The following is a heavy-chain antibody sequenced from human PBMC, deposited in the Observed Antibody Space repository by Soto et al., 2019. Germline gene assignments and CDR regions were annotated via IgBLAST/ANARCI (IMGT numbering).Heavy chain of an antibody. CDR2: IWYDGSNK. V-gene: IGHV3-33*01. J-gene: IGHJ6*02. D-gene: IGHD3-10*01. CDR1: GFTFSSYG. CDR3: ARDLLWFGELEEYGMDV. Sequence: GGSLRLSCAASGFTFSSYGMQWVRQAPGKGLEWVAVIWYDGSNKYYADSVKGRFTISRDNSKNTLYLQMNSLRAEDTAVYYCARDLLWFGELEEYGMDVWGQGTTVTVSS.